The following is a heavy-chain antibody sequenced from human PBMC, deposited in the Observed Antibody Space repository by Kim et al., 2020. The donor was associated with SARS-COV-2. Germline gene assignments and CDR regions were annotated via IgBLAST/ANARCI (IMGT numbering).Heavy chain of an antibody. Sequence: WGSLRLSCAASRFTFDDYTMHWVRQAPGKGLEWVSLISWDGGTTYYADSVKGRFTISRDNRKNSLYLQMNSLRIEDSALYYCAKDSGAPRGYDFDYWGQGTLVAVSS. D-gene: IGHD5-12*01. CDR2: ISWDGGTT. J-gene: IGHJ4*02. CDR3: AKDSGAPRGYDFDY. CDR1: RFTFDDYT. V-gene: IGHV3-43*01.